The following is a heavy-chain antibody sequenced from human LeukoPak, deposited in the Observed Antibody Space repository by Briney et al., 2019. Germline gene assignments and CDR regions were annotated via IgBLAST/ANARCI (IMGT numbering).Heavy chain of an antibody. CDR1: GGSISSYY. V-gene: IGHV4-4*07. D-gene: IGHD3-3*01. J-gene: IGHJ4*02. CDR3: AREFYDFWSGGPFDY. CDR2: IYTSGGT. Sequence: SETLSLTCTVSGGSISSYYWSWIRQPAGKGLEWIGRIYTSGGTNYNPSLKSRVTMSVDTSKNQFSLKLSSVTAADTAVYYCAREFYDFWSGGPFDYWGQGTLVTVSS.